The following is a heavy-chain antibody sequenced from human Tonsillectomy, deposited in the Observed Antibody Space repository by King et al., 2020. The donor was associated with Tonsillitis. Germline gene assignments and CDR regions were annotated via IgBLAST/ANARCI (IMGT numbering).Heavy chain of an antibody. CDR2: ITWNSGSI. V-gene: IGHV3-9*01. J-gene: IGHJ4*02. Sequence: DVQLVESGGGLVQPGRSLRLSCAASGFTFADYAMHWVRQNPGKGLEWVSGITWNSGSIGYADSVKGRFTISRDNAQKSLYLEMNSLRAEDTALYYCAKASGGAYISSWFVYWGQGTLVTVSS. CDR3: AKASGGAYISSWFVY. D-gene: IGHD6-13*01. CDR1: GFTFADYA.